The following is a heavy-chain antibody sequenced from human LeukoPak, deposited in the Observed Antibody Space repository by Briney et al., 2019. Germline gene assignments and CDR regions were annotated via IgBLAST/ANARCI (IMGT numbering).Heavy chain of an antibody. Sequence: TGGSLRLSCAASGFTVSNNFMSWVRQAPGKGLEWVAIISNDGSRKYYAHSVEGRFTISRDNSKNTLYLQMDSLRAEDTAVYYCARDRAWNYFDYWGQGTLVTVSS. D-gene: IGHD3-3*01. V-gene: IGHV3-30*03. CDR3: ARDRAWNYFDY. CDR1: GFTVSNNF. J-gene: IGHJ4*02. CDR2: ISNDGSRK.